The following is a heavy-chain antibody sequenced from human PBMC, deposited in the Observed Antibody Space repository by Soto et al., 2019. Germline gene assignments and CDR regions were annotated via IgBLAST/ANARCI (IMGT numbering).Heavy chain of an antibody. D-gene: IGHD6-13*01. CDR2: INAGTGNT. CDR1: GYTFTNYA. CDR3: AREIAGPEGAFDL. V-gene: IGHV1-3*01. Sequence: VASVKVSCKASGYTFTNYAIHWVRQAPGQRLEWMGWINAGTGNTQFSQNFQGRVTISRVTSASTAYMDLSSLRSEDTAVYYCAREIAGPEGAFDLWGQGTMVTVS. J-gene: IGHJ3*01.